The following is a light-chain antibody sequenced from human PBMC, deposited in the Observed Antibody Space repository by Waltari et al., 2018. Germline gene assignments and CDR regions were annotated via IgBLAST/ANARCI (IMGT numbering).Light chain of an antibody. CDR2: GAS. Sequence: SCRASQRVSGSLAWYQQKPGQAPRLLIYGASSRATGVPDRFSGSGSGTDFSLTISRLEPEDFAGYYCQHYVRLPVSFGQGTKVEIK. CDR3: QHYVRLPVS. J-gene: IGKJ1*01. V-gene: IGKV3-20*01. CDR1: QRVSGS.